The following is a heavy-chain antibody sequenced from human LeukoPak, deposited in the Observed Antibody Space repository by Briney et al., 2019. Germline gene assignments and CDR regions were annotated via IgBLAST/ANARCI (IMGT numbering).Heavy chain of an antibody. CDR1: GYTLTAYY. J-gene: IGHJ3*02. CDR3: ARPYYESSGLYVDAFDI. Sequence: ASVKVSCKASGYTLTAYYLHWVRQAPGQGLEWMGRINPNSGGTTYAQKFQGRVTMTRDTSIGTAYMELSSPRSDDTAVYYCARPYYESSGLYVDAFDIWGQGTMVTVSS. D-gene: IGHD3-22*01. CDR2: INPNSGGT. V-gene: IGHV1-2*06.